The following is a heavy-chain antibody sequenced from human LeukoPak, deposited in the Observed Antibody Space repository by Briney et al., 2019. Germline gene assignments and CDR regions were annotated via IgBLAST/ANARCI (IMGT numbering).Heavy chain of an antibody. Sequence: GGSLRLSCAASGFTFSSYWMHWVRQTPGKGLVWVSRINSDGSTTDYADSVKGRFTISRDNAKNTLYLQMNSLRAEDTAVYYCVRGSTDWYGMDVWGQGTTVTVSS. CDR2: INSDGSTT. J-gene: IGHJ6*01. CDR3: VRGSTDWYGMDV. D-gene: IGHD6-19*01. CDR1: GFTFSSYW. V-gene: IGHV3-74*01.